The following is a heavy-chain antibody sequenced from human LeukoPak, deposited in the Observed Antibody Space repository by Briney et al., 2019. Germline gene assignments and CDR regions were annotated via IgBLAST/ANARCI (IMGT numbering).Heavy chain of an antibody. V-gene: IGHV3-30*02. CDR1: GFTFNNYG. CDR2: IQYDGSYK. D-gene: IGHD3-9*01. J-gene: IGHJ4*02. Sequence: GGSLRLSCAVSGFTFNNYGMHWVRQAPGKGLDGVAFIQYDGSYKYYADSVKGRFTISRDTSKNTLYLQMNSLRPEDTAVYYCAKGSELIFYWGQGTLVTVSS. CDR3: AKGSELIFY.